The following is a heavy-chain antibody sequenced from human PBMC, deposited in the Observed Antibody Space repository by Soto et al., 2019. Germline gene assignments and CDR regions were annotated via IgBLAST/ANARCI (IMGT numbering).Heavy chain of an antibody. CDR3: ARGISGYDPDYYYYMDV. Sequence: EASVKVSCKASGYTFTSYYMHWVRQAPGQGLEWMGIINPSGGSTSYAQKFQGRVTMTRDTSTSTVYMELSSLRSEDTAVYYCARGISGYDPDYYYYMDVWGKGTTVTVSS. V-gene: IGHV1-46*03. J-gene: IGHJ6*03. CDR2: INPSGGST. CDR1: GYTFTSYY. D-gene: IGHD5-12*01.